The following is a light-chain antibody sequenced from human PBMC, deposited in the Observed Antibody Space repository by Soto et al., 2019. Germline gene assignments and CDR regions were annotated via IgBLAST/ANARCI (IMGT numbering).Light chain of an antibody. CDR3: QQYYTYPWT. Sequence: DIPMTQSPSTLSASVGDRVTITCRASQSIVSWLAWYQQKPGKAPNLLIYEASSLETGVPSRFSGSASGTEFTLTISSLQPDDFATYYCQQYYTYPWTFGQGTKVEIK. J-gene: IGKJ1*01. V-gene: IGKV1-5*03. CDR2: EAS. CDR1: QSIVSW.